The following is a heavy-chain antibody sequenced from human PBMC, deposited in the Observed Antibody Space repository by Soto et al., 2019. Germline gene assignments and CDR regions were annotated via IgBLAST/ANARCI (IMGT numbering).Heavy chain of an antibody. V-gene: IGHV3-23*01. CDR2: ISGSGGST. Sequence: EVQLLESGGGLVQPGGSLRLSCAASGFTFSSYAMSWVRQAPGKGLEWVSAISGSGGSTYYADSVKGRFTISRDDSKNTLYLQRSSRGAEDTAVYYCANRQYYFDYWGQGTLVTVSS. CDR1: GFTFSSYA. CDR3: ANRQYYFDY. D-gene: IGHD6-19*01. J-gene: IGHJ4*02.